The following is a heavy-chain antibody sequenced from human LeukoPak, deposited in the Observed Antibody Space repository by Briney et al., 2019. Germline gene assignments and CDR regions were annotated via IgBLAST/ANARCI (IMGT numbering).Heavy chain of an antibody. Sequence: GGSLRLSCAASGFTFSSYAMSWVRQAPGKGLEWVSAISGSGGSTYYADSVKGRFTISRDNSKNTLYLQMNSLRAEDTAVYYCAKDFHGSGSYYNVPSGKFDPWGQGTLVTVSS. CDR2: ISGSGGST. CDR1: GFTFSSYA. D-gene: IGHD3-10*01. J-gene: IGHJ5*02. V-gene: IGHV3-23*01. CDR3: AKDFHGSGSYYNVPSGKFDP.